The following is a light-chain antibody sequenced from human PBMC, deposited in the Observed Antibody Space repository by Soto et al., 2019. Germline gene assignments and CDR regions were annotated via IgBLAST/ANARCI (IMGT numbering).Light chain of an antibody. V-gene: IGKV3-20*01. CDR2: GTS. Sequence: EIVLTQSPGTLSLSPGERATLSCRASQSVSSSYFAWYQQKPGQAPRLLIYGTSSRATGIPDRFSGSGSGTDFSLTISRLEPDDFAVYYCHQYGGSPTWTFGQGTKVEIK. CDR1: QSVSSSY. J-gene: IGKJ1*01. CDR3: HQYGGSPTWT.